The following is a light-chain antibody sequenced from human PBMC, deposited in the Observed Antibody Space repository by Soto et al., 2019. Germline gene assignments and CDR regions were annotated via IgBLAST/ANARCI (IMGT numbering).Light chain of an antibody. CDR3: QSYDSSLSGYVV. V-gene: IGLV1-40*01. CDR1: SSNIGAGYD. Sequence: QSALTQPPSVSGAPGQRVTISCTGSSSNIGAGYDVHWYQQLPGTAPKLLIYGNSNRPSGVPDRFSGSNSGTSASLAITGLQAWDDADYYSQSYDSSLSGYVVFGGGTQLTVL. J-gene: IGLJ2*01. CDR2: GNS.